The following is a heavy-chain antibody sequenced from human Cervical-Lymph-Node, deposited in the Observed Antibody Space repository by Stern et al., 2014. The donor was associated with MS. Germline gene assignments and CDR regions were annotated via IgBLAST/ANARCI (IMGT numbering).Heavy chain of an antibody. J-gene: IGHJ4*02. D-gene: IGHD3-16*01. CDR2: INPGDSDT. Sequence: VQLLQPGAEVKKPGESLKISCKASGYTFISYWIAWVRQMPGKGLEWMGIINPGDSDTRYSPSFEGQVTISADKSINTAYVQWSSLKASDTAMYYCERHGGGADYWGQGSLLTVSS. CDR3: ERHGGGADY. CDR1: GYTFISYW. V-gene: IGHV5-51*01.